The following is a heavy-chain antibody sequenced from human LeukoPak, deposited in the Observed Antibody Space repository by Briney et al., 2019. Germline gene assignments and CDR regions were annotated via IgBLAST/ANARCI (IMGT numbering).Heavy chain of an antibody. CDR3: ARDQQLGPDYYYGMDV. D-gene: IGHD6-13*01. CDR1: GFTFSSYS. Sequence: GGSLRLSCAASGFTFSSYSMNWVPQAPGKGLEWVSYISSSSSTIYYADSVKGRFTISRDNAKNSLYLQMNSLRAEDTAVYYCARDQQLGPDYYYGMDVWGQGTTVTVSS. J-gene: IGHJ6*02. V-gene: IGHV3-48*04. CDR2: ISSSSSTI.